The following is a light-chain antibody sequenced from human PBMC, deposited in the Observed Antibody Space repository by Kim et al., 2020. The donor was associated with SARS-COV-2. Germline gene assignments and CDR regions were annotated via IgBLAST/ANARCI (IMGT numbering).Light chain of an antibody. CDR1: QSVRNTA. V-gene: IGKV3-20*01. CDR2: GTS. Sequence: WTPGKTAPPSCRTRQSVRNTAVAWYQHQPGQAPRLLISGTSSRATGIPDRFSGSGSGTDFTLTINTLEPEDFAIYYCQQCGSSPGTFGQGTKLEIK. CDR3: QQCGSSPGT. J-gene: IGKJ2*02.